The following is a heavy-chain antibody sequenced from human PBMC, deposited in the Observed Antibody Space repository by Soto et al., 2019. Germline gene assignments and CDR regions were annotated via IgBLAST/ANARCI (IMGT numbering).Heavy chain of an antibody. CDR2: INHSGST. CDR3: ARGGTMVRGGITLSRRELFDP. D-gene: IGHD3-10*01. V-gene: IGHV4-34*01. CDR1: GGSFSGYY. Sequence: PSETLSLTCAVYGGSFSGYYWSWIRQPPGKGLEWIGEINHSGSTNYNPSLKSRVTISVDTSKNQFSLKLSSVTAADTAVYYCARGGTMVRGGITLSRRELFDPWGQGTLVTVSS. J-gene: IGHJ5*02.